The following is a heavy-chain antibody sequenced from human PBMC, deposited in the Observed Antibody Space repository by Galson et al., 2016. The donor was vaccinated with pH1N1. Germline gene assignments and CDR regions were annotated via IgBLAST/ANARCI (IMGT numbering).Heavy chain of an antibody. CDR3: ARATNYYDNWFDP. D-gene: IGHD3-10*01. CDR2: IIPIFGTT. Sequence: QAPGQGLEWMGRIIPIFGTTKYAQKFQGRVTITADESTDTAYVELNSLTSEDTAVYYCARATNYYDNWFDPWGQGTLVTVSS. J-gene: IGHJ5*02. V-gene: IGHV1-69*15.